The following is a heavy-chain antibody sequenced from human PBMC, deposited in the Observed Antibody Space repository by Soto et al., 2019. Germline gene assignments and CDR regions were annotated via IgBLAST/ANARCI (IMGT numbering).Heavy chain of an antibody. V-gene: IGHV3-30-3*01. CDR3: ARDDEGGSDCDLGY. CDR2: ISSDGSNK. D-gene: IGHD1-26*01. CDR1: GFTFSSHA. Sequence: QVQLVESGGGVVQPGRSLRLSCSVSGFTFSSHAMHWFRQALGKGLEWVALISSDGSNKYYADSVKGRFTTSRDNSKKTMYLQMNSLRVEDTAVYYCARDDEGGSDCDLGYWGQGALVTVSS. J-gene: IGHJ4*02.